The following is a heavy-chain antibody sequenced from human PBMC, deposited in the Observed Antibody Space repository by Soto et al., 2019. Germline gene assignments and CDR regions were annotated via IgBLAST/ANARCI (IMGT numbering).Heavy chain of an antibody. CDR3: ARDSYCSSTSCYTYGAFDI. CDR1: GASINNFAYY. Sequence: PSETLSLTCSVSGASINNFAYYWSWVRQPPGKGLEWIGYIYYSGSTYYNPSLKSRVTISVDTSKNQFSLKLSSVTAADTAVYYCARDSYCSSTSCYTYGAFDIWGQGTMVTVSS. CDR2: IYYSGST. V-gene: IGHV4-31*03. D-gene: IGHD2-2*02. J-gene: IGHJ3*02.